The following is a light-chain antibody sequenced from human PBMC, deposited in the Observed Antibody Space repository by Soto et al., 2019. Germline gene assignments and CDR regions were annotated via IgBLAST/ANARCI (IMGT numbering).Light chain of an antibody. CDR3: QQLNSYPLT. J-gene: IGKJ3*01. V-gene: IGKV1-9*01. Sequence: IQLTPSPSFLSASVGDRVTITCRASQGISSYLAWYQQKPGKAPKLLIYAASTLQSGVPSRFSGSGSGTEFTLTISSLQPEDFATYYCQQLNSYPLTFGPGTKVDIK. CDR2: AAS. CDR1: QGISSY.